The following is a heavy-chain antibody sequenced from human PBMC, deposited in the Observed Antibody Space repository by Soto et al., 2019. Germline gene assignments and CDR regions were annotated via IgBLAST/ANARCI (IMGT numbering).Heavy chain of an antibody. D-gene: IGHD2-2*01. Sequence: SETLSLTCTVSGGSISSSSYYWGWIRQPPGKGLEWIGSIYYSGKTYYNPSLKSRVTISVDTAKNQFSLKLSSVTAADTAVYYCARLGTYYQPMEPWGPGTLVTVSS. CDR3: ARLGTYYQPMEP. J-gene: IGHJ5*02. CDR1: GGSISSSSYY. CDR2: IYYSGKT. V-gene: IGHV4-39*01.